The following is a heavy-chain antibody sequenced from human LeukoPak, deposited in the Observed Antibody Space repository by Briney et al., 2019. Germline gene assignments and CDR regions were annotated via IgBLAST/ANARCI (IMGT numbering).Heavy chain of an antibody. V-gene: IGHV1-69*13. Sequence: GASVKVSCKASGGTFSSYAISWVRQAPGQGLEWMGGIIPISGTANYAQKFQGRVTITADESTSTAYMELSSPRSEDTAVYYCARARDYYGSGSYYAYWGQGTLVTVSS. D-gene: IGHD3-10*01. CDR1: GGTFSSYA. CDR2: IIPISGTA. CDR3: ARARDYYGSGSYYAY. J-gene: IGHJ4*02.